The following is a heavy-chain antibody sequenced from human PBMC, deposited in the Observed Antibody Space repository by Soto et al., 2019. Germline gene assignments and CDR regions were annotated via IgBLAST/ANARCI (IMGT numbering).Heavy chain of an antibody. J-gene: IGHJ4*02. CDR2: ISGRGGST. D-gene: IGHD4-4*01. CDR1: GFTFSSNS. CDR3: AKSRGDSWTTYYFDY. Sequence: ESGGGLVQPGGSLKLSCAASGFTFSSNSMSWVRQAPGKGLEWVSGISGRGGSTYYANSVKGRFTISRDNSENMLYLQIYSLRAEDTAVYFCAKSRGDSWTTYYFDYWGQGTLITVSS. V-gene: IGHV3-23*01.